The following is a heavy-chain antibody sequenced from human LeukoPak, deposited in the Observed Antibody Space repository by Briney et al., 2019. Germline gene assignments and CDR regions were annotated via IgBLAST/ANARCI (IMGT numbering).Heavy chain of an antibody. CDR2: IYYSGST. D-gene: IGHD5-18*01. Sequence: SETLSLTCAVYGGSFSGYYWSWIRQPPGKGLEWIGSIYYSGSTYYNPSLKSRVTISVDTSKNQFSLKLSSVTAADTAVYYCAMPVDTAMVFDYWGQGTLVTVSS. CDR3: AMPVDTAMVFDY. CDR1: GGSFSGYY. J-gene: IGHJ4*02. V-gene: IGHV4-34*01.